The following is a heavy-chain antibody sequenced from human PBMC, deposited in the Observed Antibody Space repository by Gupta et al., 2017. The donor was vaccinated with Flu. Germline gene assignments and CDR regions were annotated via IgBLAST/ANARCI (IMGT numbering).Heavy chain of an antibody. Sequence: VQLQESGPGLVKPSQTLSLTCTVSVGSISSGSYYWSWFRHPAGKGLAWIGRIYTSGSTNYNPSLKSRVTISVDTSKNQFSLKLSSVTAADTAVYYCARGQRGYYYDSSGYYYEAHDAFDIWGQGTMVTVSS. D-gene: IGHD3-22*01. CDR1: VGSISSGSYY. CDR3: ARGQRGYYYDSSGYYYEAHDAFDI. J-gene: IGHJ3*02. V-gene: IGHV4-61*02. CDR2: IYTSGST.